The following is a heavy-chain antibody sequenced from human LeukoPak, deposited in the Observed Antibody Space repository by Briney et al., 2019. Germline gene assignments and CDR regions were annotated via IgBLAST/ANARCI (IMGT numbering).Heavy chain of an antibody. J-gene: IGHJ5*02. D-gene: IGHD3-3*01. CDR2: IIPILGIA. V-gene: IGHV1-69*02. CDR1: GGTFSSYT. Sequence: GASVTVSCTASGGTFSSYTISWVRQAPGQGLELMGRIIPILGIANYAQKFQGRVTITADKSTSTAYMELSSLRSEDTAVYYCARGADYDFWSFFDPWGQGTLVTVSS. CDR3: ARGADYDFWSFFDP.